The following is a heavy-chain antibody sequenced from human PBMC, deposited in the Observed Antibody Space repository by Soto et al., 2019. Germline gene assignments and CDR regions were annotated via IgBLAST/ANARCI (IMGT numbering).Heavy chain of an antibody. Sequence: PGESLKISCAASGFTFSITFSTYAMSWVRQAPGKGLEWVSGISGSGERTYNADSVKGRFTIFRDNSKNTLYLQMNSLRAEDTAVYYCAKDYYYSSWPPLPWFDSWGQGTLVIVSS. CDR2: ISGSGERT. CDR1: GFTFSITFSTYA. CDR3: AKDYYYSSWPPLPWFDS. V-gene: IGHV3-23*01. D-gene: IGHD6-13*01. J-gene: IGHJ5*01.